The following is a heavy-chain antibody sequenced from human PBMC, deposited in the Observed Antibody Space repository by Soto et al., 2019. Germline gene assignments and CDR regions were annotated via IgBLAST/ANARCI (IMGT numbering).Heavy chain of an antibody. CDR2: ISWNSDST. CDR1: GFTFGDYG. D-gene: IGHD1-26*01. CDR3: ARVHGRAPSALYIDY. J-gene: IGHJ4*02. V-gene: IGHV3-9*01. Sequence: EVQLVESGGGLVQPGRSLTLSCAASGFTFGDYGMNWVRQAPGKGLEWVSAISWNSDSTNYGDSVRGRFTISRNNAKNSLSLQMNSLRPEDTALYYCARVHGRAPSALYIDYWGQSTLVTVSS.